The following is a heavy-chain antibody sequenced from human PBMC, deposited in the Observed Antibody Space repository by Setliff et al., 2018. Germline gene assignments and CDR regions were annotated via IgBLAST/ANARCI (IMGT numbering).Heavy chain of an antibody. CDR1: GGSIRSGNDL. V-gene: IGHV4-30-4*01. D-gene: IGHD4-4*01. J-gene: IGHJ3*02. CDR3: AREVIDPVSSDALDI. CDR2: ISAYAGRA. Sequence: KTSETLSLTCTVSGGSIRSGNDLWSWLRQSPGKGLEWIAYISAYAGRAYYNPSLQSRAALSADTSKSQFSLRLTSVTAADTAVYYCAREVIDPVSSDALDIWGQGRMVTVSS.